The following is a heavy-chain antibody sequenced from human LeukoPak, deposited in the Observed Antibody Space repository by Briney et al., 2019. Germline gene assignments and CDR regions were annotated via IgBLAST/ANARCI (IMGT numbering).Heavy chain of an antibody. V-gene: IGHV4-34*01. CDR3: ARVGYCSGGSCFDY. Sequence: SETLSLTCAVYGGSFSGYYWSWIRQPPGKGLEWIGEINHSGSTNYNPSLKSRVTISVDTSKNQFSLKLSSVTAADTAVYYCARVGYCSGGSCFDYWGQGTLVTVSS. CDR1: GGSFSGYY. J-gene: IGHJ4*02. CDR2: INHSGST. D-gene: IGHD2-15*01.